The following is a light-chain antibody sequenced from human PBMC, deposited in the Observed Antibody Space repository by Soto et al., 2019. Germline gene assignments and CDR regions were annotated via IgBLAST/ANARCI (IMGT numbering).Light chain of an antibody. CDR3: GTCDSSLSAVV. CDR2: DNN. Sequence: QAVLTQPPSVSAAPGQKVTISCSGSSSNIGNNYVSWYQQLPGTAPKLLLYDNNRRPSGIPDRFSGSKSGTSATLGITGLQTGDEADYYCGTCDSSLSAVVFCGVTKVTVL. CDR1: SSNIGNNY. J-gene: IGLJ2*01. V-gene: IGLV1-51*01.